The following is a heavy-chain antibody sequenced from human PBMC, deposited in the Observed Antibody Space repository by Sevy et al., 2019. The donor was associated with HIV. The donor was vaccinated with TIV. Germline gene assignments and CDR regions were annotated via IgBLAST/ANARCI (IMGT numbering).Heavy chain of an antibody. V-gene: IGHV3-11*01. D-gene: IGHD3-10*01. CDR1: GFTFRDYY. J-gene: IGHJ2*01. Sequence: GGSLRLSCGASGFTFRDYYMSWIRQAPGRGLEWVSYISSRDNTIYYADSVKGRFTISRDNAKNSLYLQMNSLRAEDTALYYCAREGSLRYFDLWGRGTLATVSS. CDR3: AREGSLRYFDL. CDR2: ISSRDNTI.